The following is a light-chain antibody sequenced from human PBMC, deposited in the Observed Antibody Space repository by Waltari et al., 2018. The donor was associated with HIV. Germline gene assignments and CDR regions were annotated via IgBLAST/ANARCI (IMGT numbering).Light chain of an antibody. CDR1: SPHIGSNY. V-gene: IGLV1-47*03. CDR3: AAWNSSLNGVYCV. Sequence: QSVLTQPPSAPATTGRRVTISCSGSSPHIGSNYVYWYQHPPGTAPKVPSNWNSHQPSGVPDRLSVSNAGSSTSLAISGICSENESDYDCAAWNSSLNGVYCVFDGWKKQT. CDR2: WNS. J-gene: IGLJ2*01.